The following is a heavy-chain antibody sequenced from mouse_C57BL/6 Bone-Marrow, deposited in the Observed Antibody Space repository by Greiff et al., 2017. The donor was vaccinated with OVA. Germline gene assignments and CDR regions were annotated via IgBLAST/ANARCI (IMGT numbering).Heavy chain of an antibody. V-gene: IGHV14-4*01. J-gene: IGHJ2*01. CDR1: GFNIKDDY. Sequence: EVQLQQSGAELVRPGASVKLSCTASGFNIKDDYMHWVKQRPEQGLEWIGWLDPENGDTEYASKFQGKATITADTSSNTAYLQLSSLTSEDTAVYYCTCYFFDYWGQGTTLTVSS. CDR2: LDPENGDT. CDR3: TCYFFDY.